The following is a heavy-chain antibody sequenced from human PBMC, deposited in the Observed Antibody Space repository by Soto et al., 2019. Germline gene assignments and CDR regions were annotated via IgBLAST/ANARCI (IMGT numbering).Heavy chain of an antibody. J-gene: IGHJ4*02. Sequence: QVQLVQSGAEVKKPGASVKVSCKASGYTFTNYGITWVRQAPGQGLEWMGWISAYNGNTNYAQTVQGRVTMTTDTSPRTAYMELTSLRSDDTGVYFGARGGSGYDGLDYWGQGTLVTVSS. CDR2: ISAYNGNT. CDR1: GYTFTNYG. D-gene: IGHD5-12*01. V-gene: IGHV1-18*01. CDR3: ARGGSGYDGLDY.